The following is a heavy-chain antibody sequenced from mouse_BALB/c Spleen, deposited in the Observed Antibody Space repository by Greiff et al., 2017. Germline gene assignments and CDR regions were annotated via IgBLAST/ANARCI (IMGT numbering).Heavy chain of an antibody. J-gene: IGHJ2*01. Sequence: VQLQQPGAELVKPGASVKLSCKASGYTFTSYWMHWVKQRPGQGLEWIGEIDPSDSYTNYNQKFKGKATLTVDKSSSTAYMQLSSLTSEDSAVYYCARKTVVAPLWGQGTTLTVSS. D-gene: IGHD1-1*01. V-gene: IGHV1-69*02. CDR2: IDPSDSYT. CDR3: ARKTVVAPL. CDR1: GYTFTSYW.